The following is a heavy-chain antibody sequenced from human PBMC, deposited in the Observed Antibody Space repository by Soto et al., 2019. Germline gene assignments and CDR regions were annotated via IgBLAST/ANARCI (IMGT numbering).Heavy chain of an antibody. CDR1: GYRFNNDW. V-gene: IGHV5-51*01. CDR2: IYPGDSDT. J-gene: IGHJ5*02. D-gene: IGHD2-21*01. Sequence: GESLKISCKDSGYRFNNDWIGWVRQKPGKGLEWMGIIYPGDSDTRYSPSFEGQVTISVDRSINTVYLHWSRLRASDSAMYYCTRPGVIDYNHFWFDPCGPGTQVTVSS. CDR3: TRPGVIDYNHFWFDP.